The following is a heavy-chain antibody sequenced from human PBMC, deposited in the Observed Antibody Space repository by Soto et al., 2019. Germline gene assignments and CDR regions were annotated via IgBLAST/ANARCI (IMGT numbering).Heavy chain of an antibody. V-gene: IGHV3-30*03. CDR1: GFTFSSYG. CDR2: ISYDGSNK. Sequence: PGGSLRLSWAASGFTFSSYGMHWVRQAPGKGLEWVAVISYDGSNKYYADSVKGRFTISRDNSKNTLYLQMNSLRAEDTAVYYCASTYCGGDCYYYYYGMDVWGQGTTVTVSS. D-gene: IGHD2-21*02. CDR3: ASTYCGGDCYYYYYGMDV. J-gene: IGHJ6*02.